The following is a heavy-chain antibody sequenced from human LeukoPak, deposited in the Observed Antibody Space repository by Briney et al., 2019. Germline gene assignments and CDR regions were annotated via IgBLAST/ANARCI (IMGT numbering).Heavy chain of an antibody. J-gene: IGHJ4*02. CDR1: GDSISSSSYY. CDR3: ARYEAVAGVFDY. D-gene: IGHD6-19*01. Sequence: SETLSLTCTVSGDSISSSSYYWGWIRQPPEKGLEWIGSIYYSGSTYYSPSLRSRVTISLDTSKNQFSLKLSSVTAADTAVYYCARYEAVAGVFDYWGQGTLVTVSS. CDR2: IYYSGST. V-gene: IGHV4-39*07.